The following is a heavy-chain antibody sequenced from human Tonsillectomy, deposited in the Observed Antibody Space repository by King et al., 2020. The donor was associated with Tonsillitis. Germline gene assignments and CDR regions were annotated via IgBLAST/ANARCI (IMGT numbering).Heavy chain of an antibody. V-gene: IGHV3-43D*03. J-gene: IGHJ2*01. CDR3: VTVLGIARTWGWGFYL. CDR1: GFTFEDYA. CDR2: ITWDGGSST. Sequence: DVQLVESGGVVVQPGGSLRLSCAASGFTFEDYAMHWVRQAPGKGLQWVSLITWDGGSSTYYADSVKGRFTISRDNRKNSLYLQMNSLRAEDTAFYFCVTVLGIARTWGWGFYLWGRGTLVTVSS. D-gene: IGHD3-16*01.